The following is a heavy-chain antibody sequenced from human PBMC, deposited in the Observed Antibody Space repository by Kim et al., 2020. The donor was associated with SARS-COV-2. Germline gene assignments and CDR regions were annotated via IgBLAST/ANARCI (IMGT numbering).Heavy chain of an antibody. V-gene: IGHV4-39*01. D-gene: IGHD6-19*01. CDR3: ARPGGLGGTFRAFDI. CDR2: IYYSGST. Sequence: SETLSLTCTVSGGSISSSSYYWGWIRQPPGKGLEWIGSIYYSGSTYYNPSLKSRVTISVDTSKNQFSLKLSSVTAADTAVYYCARPGGLGGTFRAFDIWGQGTMVTVSS. J-gene: IGHJ3*02. CDR1: GGSISSSSYY.